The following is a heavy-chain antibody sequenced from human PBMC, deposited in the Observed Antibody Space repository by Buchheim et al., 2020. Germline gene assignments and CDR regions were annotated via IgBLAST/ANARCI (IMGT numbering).Heavy chain of an antibody. CDR1: GGTFSSYA. D-gene: IGHD2-15*01. J-gene: IGHJ6*02. CDR2: IIPIFGTA. V-gene: IGHV1-69*06. CDR3: AREDCSGGSCYSLYYYGMDV. Sequence: QVQLVQSGAEVKKPGSSVKVSCKASGGTFSSYAISWVRQAPGQGLEWMGGIIPIFGTANYAQTFQGRVTITAAKYQSTAYMELSSLRSEDTAVYYCAREDCSGGSCYSLYYYGMDVWGQGTT.